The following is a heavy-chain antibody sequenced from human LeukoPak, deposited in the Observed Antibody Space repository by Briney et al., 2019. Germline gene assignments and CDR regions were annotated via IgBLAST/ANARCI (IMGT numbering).Heavy chain of an antibody. CDR3: ARAAGIAFSPHNWFDP. D-gene: IGHD6-13*01. Sequence: GESLKISCKGSGYSFTSYWIGWVRQMPGKGLEWMGITYPGDSDTRYSPSFQGQVTISADKSISTAYLQWSSLKASDTAMYYCARAAGIAFSPHNWFDPWGQGTPVTVSS. V-gene: IGHV5-51*01. CDR2: TYPGDSDT. CDR1: GYSFTSYW. J-gene: IGHJ5*02.